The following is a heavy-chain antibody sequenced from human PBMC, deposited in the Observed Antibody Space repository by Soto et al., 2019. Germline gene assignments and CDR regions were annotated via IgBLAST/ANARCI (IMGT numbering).Heavy chain of an antibody. CDR3: ARDGDVNTGFGKDY. J-gene: IGHJ4*02. D-gene: IGHD3-16*01. Sequence: LRLSCAASGFTFSSYGMHWVRQAPGKGLEWVAFIWHDGGNKFYAESVKGRFTISRDNSKNTLYLQMTSLSAEDTAMYYCARDGDVNTGFGKDYWGQGTLVTVS. CDR1: GFTFSSYG. V-gene: IGHV3-33*01. CDR2: IWHDGGNK.